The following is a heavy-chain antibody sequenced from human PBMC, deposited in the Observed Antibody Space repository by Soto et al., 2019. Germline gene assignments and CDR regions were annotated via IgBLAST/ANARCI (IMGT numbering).Heavy chain of an antibody. J-gene: IGHJ6*03. CDR1: GGSIISYY. CDR3: ARQQYCGSSTCYDSLYYQYMDV. V-gene: IGHV4-59*08. Sequence: PSETLSLTCTVSGGSIISYYWSWIRQPPGKGLEWIGYIYYSGTTNYNPSLRSRVTISVDTTKNQFSLRLSSVTAADTAVYFCARQQYCGSSTCYDSLYYQYMDVWGKGTMVTVSS. CDR2: IYYSGTT. D-gene: IGHD2-2*01.